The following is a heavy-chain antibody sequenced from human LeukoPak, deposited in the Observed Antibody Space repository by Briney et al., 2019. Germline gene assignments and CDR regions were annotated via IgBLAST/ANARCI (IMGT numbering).Heavy chain of an antibody. D-gene: IGHD6-13*01. CDR3: ASEKRRGYSSSWTPPFRNNWFDP. Sequence: GGSLRLSCAASGFTFSIYGMNWVRQAPGKGPEWVSYIGSRSVTIHYADSAKGRFTMSRDDARDSLYLQMNSLRAEDTAVYYCASEKRRGYSSSWTPPFRNNWFDPWGRGTLVTVSS. J-gene: IGHJ5*02. CDR1: GFTFSIYG. V-gene: IGHV3-48*04. CDR2: IGSRSVTI.